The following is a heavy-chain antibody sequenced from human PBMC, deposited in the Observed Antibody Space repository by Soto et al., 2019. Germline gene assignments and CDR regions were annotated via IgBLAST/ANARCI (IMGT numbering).Heavy chain of an antibody. CDR1: GYTFTNYG. Sequence: ASVKVSCKASGYTFTNYGISWVRQAPGQGLEWMGWISTYNGNTNYAQKFQGRVTMTTDTSTNTAYMELRSLRSDDTAVYYCARDLGGQIVDYWGQGTLVTVSS. V-gene: IGHV1-18*01. J-gene: IGHJ4*02. CDR3: ARDLGGQIVDY. D-gene: IGHD1-26*01. CDR2: ISTYNGNT.